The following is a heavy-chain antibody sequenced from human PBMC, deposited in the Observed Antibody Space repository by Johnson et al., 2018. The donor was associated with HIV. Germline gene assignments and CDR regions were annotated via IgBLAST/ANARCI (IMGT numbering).Heavy chain of an antibody. J-gene: IGHJ3*02. CDR1: GFTFSSYW. CDR3: ARTGRAVAGTPHAFDI. Sequence: VQLVESGGGVVQRGGSLRLSCAASGFTFSSYWMSWVRQAPGKGLEWVANIKQDGSEKYYVDSVKGRFTISRDNAKNSLYLQMNSLRAEDTAVYYCARTGRAVAGTPHAFDIWGQGTIVTVSS. D-gene: IGHD6-19*01. V-gene: IGHV3-7*01. CDR2: IKQDGSEK.